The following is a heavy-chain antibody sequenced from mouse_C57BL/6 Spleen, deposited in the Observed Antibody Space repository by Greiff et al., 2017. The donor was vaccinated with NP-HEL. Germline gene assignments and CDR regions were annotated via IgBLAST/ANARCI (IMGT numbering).Heavy chain of an antibody. CDR1: GFNIKDDY. V-gene: IGHV14-4*01. Sequence: EVQLQQSGAELVRPGASVTLSCTASGFNIKDDYMHWVKQRPEQGLEWIGWIDPENGDTEYASKFQGKATITADTSSNTAYLQLSSLTSEDTAVYYCTTSWLLFDYWGQGTTLTVSS. J-gene: IGHJ2*01. CDR3: TTSWLLFDY. CDR2: IDPENGDT. D-gene: IGHD2-3*01.